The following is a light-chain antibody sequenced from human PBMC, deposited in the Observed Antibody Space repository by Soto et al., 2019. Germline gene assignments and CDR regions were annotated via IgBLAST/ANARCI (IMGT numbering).Light chain of an antibody. CDR3: QQYGSSSLT. V-gene: IGKV3-20*01. CDR2: GAS. Sequence: EIVLTQSPGTLSLSPGERATLSCRASQSVSSSYLAWYQQKPGQAPRLLIYGASSRATGIPDRFSGSGSGTNFTLTISGLEPEDFAVYYCQQYGSSSLTFGQGTRLEIK. CDR1: QSVSSSY. J-gene: IGKJ5*01.